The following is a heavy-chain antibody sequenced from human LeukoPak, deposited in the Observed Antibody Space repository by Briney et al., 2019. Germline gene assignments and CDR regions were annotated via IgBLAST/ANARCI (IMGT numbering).Heavy chain of an antibody. CDR3: ARSEASRMVRGVIITSDTFYYYYGMDV. J-gene: IGHJ6*02. CDR1: GYTFTGYY. V-gene: IGHV1-2*02. D-gene: IGHD3-10*01. CDR2: INPNSGGT. Sequence: ASVTVSFKASGYTFTGYYMHWVRQAPGQGLEWMGWINPNSGGTNYAQKFQGRVTMTRDTSISTAYMELSRLRSDDTAVYYCARSEASRMVRGVIITSDTFYYYYGMDVWGQGTTVTVSS.